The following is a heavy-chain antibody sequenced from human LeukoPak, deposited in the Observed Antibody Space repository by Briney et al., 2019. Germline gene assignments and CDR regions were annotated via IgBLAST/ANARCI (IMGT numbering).Heavy chain of an antibody. D-gene: IGHD6-13*01. CDR2: IIPIFGIA. V-gene: IGHV1-69*04. CDR3: ARYPSPSSPFDP. J-gene: IGHJ5*02. Sequence: ASVKVSCKASGGTFSSYANIWVPQAPGQGLEGMGRIIPIFGIANYAQKFQGRVTITADKSTSTAYMELSSLRSEDTAVYYCARYPSPSSPFDPWGQGTLVTVSS. CDR1: GGTFSSYA.